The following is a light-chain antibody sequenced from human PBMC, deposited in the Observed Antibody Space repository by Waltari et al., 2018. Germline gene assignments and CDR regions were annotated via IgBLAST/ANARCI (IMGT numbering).Light chain of an antibody. CDR1: MSNIEGDI. V-gene: IGLV1-44*01. Sequence: QSVLTQPPSASGTPGQRVTISCSGSMSNIEGDIISWLQHLPGRAPTLLIYNNNQRPAGFPARCSASKSGTSASLAISGLQSEDEADDYCAAWADSLSGYVFGTGTKVTVL. CDR2: NNN. J-gene: IGLJ1*01. CDR3: AAWADSLSGYV.